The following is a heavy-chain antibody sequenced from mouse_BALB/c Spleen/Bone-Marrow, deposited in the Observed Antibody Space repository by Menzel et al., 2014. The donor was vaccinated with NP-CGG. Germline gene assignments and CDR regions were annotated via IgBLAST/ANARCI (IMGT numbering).Heavy chain of an antibody. Sequence: EVKLMESGGGLVQPGGSLKLSCAASGFAFNSYWMSWVRQAPGKGLEWIAVINSDSNTIKYTPSLKDKFIISRDNAKNTLYLQMNKLRSEDTALYYCARHSYYVCFAYWGQGTLVTVSA. CDR2: INSDSNTI. CDR3: ARHSYYVCFAY. CDR1: GFAFNSYW. D-gene: IGHD2-12*01. V-gene: IGHV4-1*02. J-gene: IGHJ3*01.